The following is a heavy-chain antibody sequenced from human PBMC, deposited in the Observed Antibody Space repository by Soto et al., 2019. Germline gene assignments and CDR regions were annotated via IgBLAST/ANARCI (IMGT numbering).Heavy chain of an antibody. V-gene: IGHV4-34*01. CDR2: VNHNGRN. J-gene: IGHJ3*01. D-gene: IGHD6-19*01. CDR1: GGSFSGYF. CDR3: ARGGSSDWQVAFDF. Sequence: PSETLSLTCDVYGGSFSGYFWYWIRQSPGKGLEWIGKVNHNGRNNYNPSLKSRVTISLDMSKKQISLKLTSVTAADTAVYYCARGGSSDWQVAFDFWGQGTMVTVSS.